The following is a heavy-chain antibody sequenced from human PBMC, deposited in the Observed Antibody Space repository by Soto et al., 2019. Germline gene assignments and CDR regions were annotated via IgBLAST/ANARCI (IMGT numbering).Heavy chain of an antibody. CDR2: IDPSRSYT. J-gene: IGHJ3*02. CDR1: GYSFTSSW. V-gene: IGHV5-10-1*01. Sequence: GESLKISCKGSGYSFTSSWINWVRQMPGKGLEWMGRIDPSRSYTIYNPSFQGHVTISVDKSISTAYLQWSSLKAADTAVYYCARTRLTPPILSPSGLDAFDIWGQGTMVTVSS. CDR3: ARTRLTPPILSPSGLDAFDI. D-gene: IGHD2-21*01.